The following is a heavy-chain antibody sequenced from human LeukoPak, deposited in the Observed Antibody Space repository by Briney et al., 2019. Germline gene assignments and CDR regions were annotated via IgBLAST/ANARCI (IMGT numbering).Heavy chain of an antibody. CDR2: IRSDASSI. CDR3: VRDEDYAFDV. CDR1: GFTFSRYS. J-gene: IGHJ3*01. D-gene: IGHD3/OR15-3a*01. V-gene: IGHV3-21*01. Sequence: NPGGSLRLSCVGSGFTFSRYSMNWVRQAPGKGPEWVSSIRSDASSIYYADSVKGRFIISRDNAKNSLYLQMNSLRDEDTGVYYCVRDEDYAFDVWGRGTLVTVSS.